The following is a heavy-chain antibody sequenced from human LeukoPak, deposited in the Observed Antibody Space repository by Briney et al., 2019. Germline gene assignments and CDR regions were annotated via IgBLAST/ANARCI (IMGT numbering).Heavy chain of an antibody. J-gene: IGHJ6*02. CDR2: INHSGST. CDR3: ARDVRGYSYGNYYYYGMDV. V-gene: IGHV4-34*01. CDR1: GGSFSGYY. D-gene: IGHD5-18*01. Sequence: SETLSLTCAVYGGSFSGYYWSWIRQPPGKGLEWIEEINHSGSTNYNPSLKSRVTISVDTSKNQFSLKLSSVTAADTAVYYCARDVRGYSYGNYYYYGMDVWGQGTTVTVSS.